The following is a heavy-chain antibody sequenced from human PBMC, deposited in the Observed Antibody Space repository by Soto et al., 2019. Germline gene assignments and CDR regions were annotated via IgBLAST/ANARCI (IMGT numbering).Heavy chain of an antibody. CDR1: GGSISRYD. D-gene: IGHD6-19*01. Sequence: SGTLSLTCTVSGGSISRYDWSWIRQPPGKGLEWIGYIYYSGSTNYNPSLKSRVTISVDTSKNQFSLKLSSVTAADTAVYYCASGGSSGWSRYLDLWGRGTLVTVSS. V-gene: IGHV4-59*01. CDR3: ASGGSSGWSRYLDL. CDR2: IYYSGST. J-gene: IGHJ2*01.